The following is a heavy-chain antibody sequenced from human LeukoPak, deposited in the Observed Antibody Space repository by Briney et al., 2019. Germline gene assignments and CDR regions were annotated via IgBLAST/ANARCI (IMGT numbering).Heavy chain of an antibody. J-gene: IGHJ4*02. CDR1: GFTFSSNG. V-gene: IGHV3-30*02. CDR3: ANVGYCSSTSCYDSC. CDR2: IWHDGSNK. D-gene: IGHD2-2*01. Sequence: GGSLRLSCAASGFTFSSNGMHWVRQAPGKGLEWVAVIWHDGSNKYYGHSVKGRFTISRDNSKNTLYLQMNSLRAEDTAVYYCANVGYCSSTSCYDSCWGQGTLVTVSS.